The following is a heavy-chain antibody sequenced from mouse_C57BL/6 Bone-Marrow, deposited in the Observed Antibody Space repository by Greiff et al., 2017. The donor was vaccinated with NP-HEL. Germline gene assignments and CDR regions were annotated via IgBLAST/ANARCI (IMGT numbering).Heavy chain of an antibody. Sequence: LVESGPELVKPGASVKLSCKASGYSFPDYNLNWVQQSNGKSLEWLGVITPNYGTTSYNQKFKGKATLTVDQSSSTAYMQLNSLTSEDSAVYYCARRDGSPWYFDVWGTGTTVTVSS. V-gene: IGHV1-39*01. D-gene: IGHD1-1*01. J-gene: IGHJ1*03. CDR3: ARRDGSPWYFDV. CDR1: GYSFPDYN. CDR2: ITPNYGTT.